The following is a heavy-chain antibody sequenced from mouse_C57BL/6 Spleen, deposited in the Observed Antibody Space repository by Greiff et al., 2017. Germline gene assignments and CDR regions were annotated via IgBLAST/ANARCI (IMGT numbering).Heavy chain of an antibody. Sequence: VQLQQSGPELVKPGASVKISCKASGYTFTDYYMNWVKQSHGKSLEWIGDINPNNGGNSYNQKFQGKATLTVDQSSSTAYMELRSLTSEDSAVYYCARSRDGIYYYGSSPPWFAYWGQGTLVTVSA. CDR3: ARSRDGIYYYGSSPPWFAY. CDR1: GYTFTDYY. J-gene: IGHJ3*01. CDR2: INPNNGGN. V-gene: IGHV1-26*01. D-gene: IGHD1-1*01.